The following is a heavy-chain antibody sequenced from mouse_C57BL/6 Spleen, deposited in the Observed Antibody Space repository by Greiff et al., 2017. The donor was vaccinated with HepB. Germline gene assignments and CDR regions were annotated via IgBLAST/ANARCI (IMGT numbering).Heavy chain of an antibody. J-gene: IGHJ2*01. Sequence: VQLQQPGTELVKPGASVTLSCKASGYTFTSYWMHWVKQRPGQGLEWIGNINPSNGGTNYNEKFKSKATLTVDKSSSTAYMQLSSLTSEDSAVYYCARDDGYSYYFDYWGQGTTLTVSS. CDR2: INPSNGGT. D-gene: IGHD2-3*01. CDR1: GYTFTSYW. CDR3: ARDDGYSYYFDY. V-gene: IGHV1-53*01.